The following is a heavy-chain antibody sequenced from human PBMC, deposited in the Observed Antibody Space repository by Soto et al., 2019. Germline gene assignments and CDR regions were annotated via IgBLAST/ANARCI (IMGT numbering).Heavy chain of an antibody. CDR2: IIPIFGTA. CDR3: ASDSSSSVGYYYYGMDV. V-gene: IGHV1-69*13. J-gene: IGHJ6*02. Sequence: ASVKVSCKASGGTFSSYAISWVRQAPGQGLEWMGGIIPIFGTANYAQKFQGRVTITADESTSTAYMELSSLRSEDTAVYYCASDSSSSVGYYYYGMDVWGQGTTVTVSS. CDR1: GGTFSSYA. D-gene: IGHD6-6*01.